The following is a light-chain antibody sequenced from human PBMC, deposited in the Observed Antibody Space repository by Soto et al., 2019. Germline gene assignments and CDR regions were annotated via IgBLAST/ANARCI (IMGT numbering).Light chain of an antibody. J-gene: IGKJ1*01. V-gene: IGKV1-39*01. CDR2: AAS. CDR3: QQSYSTWT. CDR1: QSINSF. Sequence: DIQMTQSPSSLSVSVGDRVTITCRASQSINSFLNWYQQKPGKAPKLLIYAASSLQSGVPSRFSGSGSGTDFTLTISSLHPEDFATYYCQQSYSTWTFGQGTKVEIK.